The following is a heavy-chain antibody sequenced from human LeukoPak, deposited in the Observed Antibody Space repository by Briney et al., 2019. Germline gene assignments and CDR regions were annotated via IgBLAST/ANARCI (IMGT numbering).Heavy chain of an antibody. V-gene: IGHV1-46*01. CDR2: INPSGGST. CDR3: ARVGRTTLNSSGWYY. Sequence: ASVKVSCKASGYIFTSYYMHWVRQAPGQGLEWMGIINPSGGSTSYAQKFQGRVTMTRDTSTSTVYMELSSLRSEDTAVYYCARVGRTTLNSSGWYYWGQGTLVTVSS. J-gene: IGHJ4*02. CDR1: GYIFTSYY. D-gene: IGHD6-19*01.